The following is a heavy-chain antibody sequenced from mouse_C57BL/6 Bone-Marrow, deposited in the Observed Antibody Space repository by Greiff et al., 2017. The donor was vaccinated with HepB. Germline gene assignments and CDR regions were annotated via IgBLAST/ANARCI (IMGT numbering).Heavy chain of an antibody. CDR2: IDPENGDT. CDR1: GFNIKDDY. Sequence: EVQLQQSGAELVRPGASVKLSCTASGFNIKDDYMHWVKQRPEQGLEWIGWIDPENGDTEYASKFQGKATITADTSSNPAYLQLSSLTSEDTAVYYSTPHYYGSSHYAMDYWGQGTSVTVSS. J-gene: IGHJ4*01. D-gene: IGHD1-1*01. CDR3: TPHYYGSSHYAMDY. V-gene: IGHV14-4*01.